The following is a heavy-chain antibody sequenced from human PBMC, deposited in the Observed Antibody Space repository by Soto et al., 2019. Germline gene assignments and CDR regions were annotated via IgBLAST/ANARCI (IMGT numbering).Heavy chain of an antibody. CDR3: AKGKAHTLFGVDTLFDY. CDR1: GFPFGSHA. Sequence: GGSLRLSCAASGFPFGSHAMRWVRQAPGKGLEWVSLVSGNGGTTNYADSVKGRFTISRDNSQKTLYLQMDSLRAEDTAIYYCAKGKAHTLFGVDTLFDYWGQGTLVTVSS. D-gene: IGHD3-3*01. CDR2: VSGNGGTT. V-gene: IGHV3-23*01. J-gene: IGHJ4*02.